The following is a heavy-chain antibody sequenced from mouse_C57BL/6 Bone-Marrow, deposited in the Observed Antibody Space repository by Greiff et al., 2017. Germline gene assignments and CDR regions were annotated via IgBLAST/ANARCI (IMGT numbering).Heavy chain of an antibody. CDR2: IHPNSGST. CDR3: ARYGNLDY. J-gene: IGHJ2*01. CDR1: GYTFTSYW. V-gene: IGHV1-64*01. Sequence: QVQLQQPGAELVKPGASVKLSCKASGYTFTSYWMHWVKQRPGQGLEWIGIIHPNSGSTNYNEKLKSKATLTVDKSSSTAYMQLRSLTSEDSAVYYCARYGNLDYWGQGTTLTVSS. D-gene: IGHD1-1*01.